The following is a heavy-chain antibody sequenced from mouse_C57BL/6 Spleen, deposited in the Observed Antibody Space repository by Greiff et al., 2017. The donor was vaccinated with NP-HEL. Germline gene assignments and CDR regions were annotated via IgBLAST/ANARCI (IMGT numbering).Heavy chain of an antibody. CDR1: GYTFTDYY. CDR2: INPNNGGT. J-gene: IGHJ2*01. V-gene: IGHV1-26*01. CDR3: ARSVYYSNPYFDY. D-gene: IGHD2-5*01. Sequence: VQLQQSGPELVKPGASVKISCKASGYTFTDYYMNWVKQSHGKSLEWIGDINPNNGGTSYNQKFKGKATLTVDKSSSTAYMELRSLTSEDSAVYYCARSVYYSNPYFDYWGQGTTLTVSS.